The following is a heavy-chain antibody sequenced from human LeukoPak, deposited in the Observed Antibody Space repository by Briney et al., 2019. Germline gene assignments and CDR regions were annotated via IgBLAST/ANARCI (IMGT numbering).Heavy chain of an antibody. CDR2: ITGSGDST. CDR1: GFTFSNYA. J-gene: IGHJ4*02. V-gene: IGHV3-23*01. D-gene: IGHD6-13*01. CDR3: AKGGLWYGKNDH. Sequence: GSLRLSRTASGFTFSNYAMSWVRQAPGKGLERVSTITGSGDSTYNADSVKGRFTISRDNSENTMNLQMNSLRAEDTAVYYCAKGGLWYGKNDHWGQGTLVTVSS.